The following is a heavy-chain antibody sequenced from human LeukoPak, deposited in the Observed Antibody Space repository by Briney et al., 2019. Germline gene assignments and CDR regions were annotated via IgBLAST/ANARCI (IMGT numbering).Heavy chain of an antibody. V-gene: IGHV4-61*10. CDR3: ARHYVIRRFGDSGSFFSRSKYYFDY. Sequence: PSETLSLTCTVSGGSISSGSYYWSWIRQPAGKGLEWIGEINHSGSANYMPSLKSRVTISVDTSKNQFSLKLRSVTAADTALYFCARHYVIRRFGDSGSFFSRSKYYFDYWSQGTLVSVSS. CDR2: INHSGSA. CDR1: GGSISSGSYY. D-gene: IGHD3-10*01. J-gene: IGHJ4*02.